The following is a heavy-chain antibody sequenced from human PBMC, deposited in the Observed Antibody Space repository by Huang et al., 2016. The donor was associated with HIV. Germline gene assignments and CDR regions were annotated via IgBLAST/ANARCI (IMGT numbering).Heavy chain of an antibody. CDR1: GYTFTDSN. CDR2: INPKGGGT. Sequence: QVQLVQSGAEVKNPGASVRVSCKASGYTFTDSNFHWVRQAPGQGLEWMGWINPKGGGTIYAHRFQGRITMTRDTTISTVHMDLRRIQSDDTAVYFCARDWSFGSSTSPADWGQGTLVTVSS. CDR3: ARDWSFGSSTSPAD. J-gene: IGHJ4*02. V-gene: IGHV1-2*02. D-gene: IGHD6-6*01.